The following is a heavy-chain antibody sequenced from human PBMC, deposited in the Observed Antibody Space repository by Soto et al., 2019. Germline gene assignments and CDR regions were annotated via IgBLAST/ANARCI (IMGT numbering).Heavy chain of an antibody. CDR2: MNPNSGNT. J-gene: IGHJ6*02. D-gene: IGHD3-22*01. V-gene: IGHV1-8*01. CDR1: GYTFTSYD. Sequence: GASVKVSCKASGYTFTSYDINWVRQATGQGLEWMGWMNPNSGNTGYAQKFQGRVTMTRNTSISTAYMELSSLRSEDTAVYYCASTRSGYYPIYYYYYGMDVWGQGTTVTVSS. CDR3: ASTRSGYYPIYYYYYGMDV.